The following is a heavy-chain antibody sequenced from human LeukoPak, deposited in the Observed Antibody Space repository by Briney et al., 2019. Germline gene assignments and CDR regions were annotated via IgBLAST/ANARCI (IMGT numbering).Heavy chain of an antibody. CDR1: GGSISSYY. D-gene: IGHD6-13*01. V-gene: IGHV4-59*01. J-gene: IGHJ4*02. CDR2: IYYSGST. CDR3: ARGEGSSWYGY. Sequence: SGTLSLTCTVSGGSISSYYWSWIRQPPGKGLEWIGYIYYSGSTNYNPSLKSRVTISVDTSKNQFSLKLSSVTAADTAVYYCARGEGSSWYGYWGQGTLVTVSS.